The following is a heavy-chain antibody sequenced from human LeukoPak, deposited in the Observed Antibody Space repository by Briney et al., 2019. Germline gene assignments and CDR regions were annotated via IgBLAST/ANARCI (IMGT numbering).Heavy chain of an antibody. CDR3: AIIPYDSSGYGVLY. J-gene: IGHJ4*02. CDR1: GFTFSSYS. D-gene: IGHD3-22*01. CDR2: ISSSSSYI. V-gene: IGHV3-21*01. Sequence: GGSLRLSCAASGFTFSSYSMNWVRQAPGKGLEWVSPISSSSSYIYYADSVKGRFTISRDNAKNSLYLQMNSLRAEDTAVYYCAIIPYDSSGYGVLYWGQGTLVTVSS.